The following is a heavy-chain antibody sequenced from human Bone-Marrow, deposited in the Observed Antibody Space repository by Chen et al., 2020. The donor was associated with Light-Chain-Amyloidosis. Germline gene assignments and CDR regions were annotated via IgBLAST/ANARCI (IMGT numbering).Heavy chain of an antibody. J-gene: IGHJ6*03. Sequence: EVQLVESGGGLVQPGRSLRLSCAASGFTFNDYAMYWVRQGAGKGLEWVSGISSNSGSIGYADSVKGRFSISRDNAKNYLHLQMNSMRPEDTALYYCVKSLIPSRYLYHYYMDVWGKGTTVIVSS. CDR3: VKSLIPSRYLYHYYMDV. CDR2: ISSNSGSI. V-gene: IGHV3-9*01. D-gene: IGHD1-1*01. CDR1: GFTFNDYA.